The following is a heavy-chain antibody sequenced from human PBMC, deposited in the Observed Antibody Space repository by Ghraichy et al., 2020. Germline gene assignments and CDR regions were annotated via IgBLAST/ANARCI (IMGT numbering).Heavy chain of an antibody. J-gene: IGHJ2*01. CDR2: IYSDGSS. V-gene: IGHV3-53*01. Sequence: GGSLRLSCAASGFTVSSYYMSWVRQAPGKGLEWVSVIYSDGSSYYADSVKGRFTLSRDISKNTLYLQMNSLRAEDTAVYYCARNEDFWSGYRYWYFDLWGRGTLVTVSS. CDR1: GFTVSSYY. CDR3: ARNEDFWSGYRYWYFDL. D-gene: IGHD3-3*01.